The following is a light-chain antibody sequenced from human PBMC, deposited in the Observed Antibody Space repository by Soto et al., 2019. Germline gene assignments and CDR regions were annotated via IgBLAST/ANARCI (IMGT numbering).Light chain of an antibody. CDR2: DAS. Sequence: DIKISQSPSAVSAKVGDRVTITCRASQSISSWLAWYQQKPGKAPKLLIYDASSLESGVPSRFSGSGSGTEFTLTISSLQPDDFATYYCQHYNSYSEAFGQGTKAAIK. J-gene: IGKJ1*01. CDR3: QHYNSYSEA. V-gene: IGKV1-5*01. CDR1: QSISSW.